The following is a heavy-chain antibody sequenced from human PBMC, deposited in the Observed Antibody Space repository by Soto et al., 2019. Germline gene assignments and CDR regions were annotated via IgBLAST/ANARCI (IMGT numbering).Heavy chain of an antibody. Sequence: VQLVESGGGVVQPGRSLRLSCAASGFTFSDYAMHWVRQAPGKGLEWVAVVSHDGRNTHYADSVKGRFTISRDSSKNTVSLEMTSLRAVDTAVYYCAMGGRQWLVTSDFNYWGQGALVTVSS. D-gene: IGHD6-19*01. CDR1: GFTFSDYA. J-gene: IGHJ4*02. V-gene: IGHV3-30*03. CDR3: AMGGRQWLVTSDFNY. CDR2: VSHDGRNT.